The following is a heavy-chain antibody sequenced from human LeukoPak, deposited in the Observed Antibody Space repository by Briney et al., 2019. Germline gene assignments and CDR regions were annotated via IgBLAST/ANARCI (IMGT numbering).Heavy chain of an antibody. J-gene: IGHJ4*02. V-gene: IGHV4-34*01. CDR3: VRGRRYYDSSGYSREYYFDY. CDR1: GGSFSGYY. CDR2: INHSGST. Sequence: TSETLSLTCAVYGGSFSGYYWSWIRQPPGKGLEWIGEINHSGSTNYNPSLKSRVTISVDTSKNQFSLKLSSVTAADTAVYYCVRGRRYYDSSGYSREYYFDYWGQGTLVTVSS. D-gene: IGHD3-22*01.